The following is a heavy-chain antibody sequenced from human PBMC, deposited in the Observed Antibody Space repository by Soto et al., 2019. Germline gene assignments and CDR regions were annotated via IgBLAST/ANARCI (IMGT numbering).Heavy chain of an antibody. V-gene: IGHV4-39*01. D-gene: IGHD5-12*01. CDR3: ARQRSGYDLGLDY. Sequence: PSETLSLTCTVSGGSISSSSYYWGWIRQPPGKGLEWIGSIYYSGSTYYNPSLKSRVTISVDTSKNQFSLKLSSVTAADTAVYYCARQRSGYDLGLDYWGQGTLVTVSS. CDR2: IYYSGST. CDR1: GGSISSSSYY. J-gene: IGHJ4*02.